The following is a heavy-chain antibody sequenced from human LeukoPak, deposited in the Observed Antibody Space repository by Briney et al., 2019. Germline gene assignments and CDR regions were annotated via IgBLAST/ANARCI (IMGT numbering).Heavy chain of an antibody. CDR1: GYSFTSYW. CDR2: IDPSDSYT. CDR3: ARSPSYYYDSSGYYYASFGY. V-gene: IGHV5-10-1*01. J-gene: IGHJ4*02. D-gene: IGHD3-22*01. Sequence: GESLKISCKGSGYSFTSYWISWVRQMHGKGLEWMGRIDPSDSYTNYSPSFQGHVTISADKSISTAYQQWSSLKASDTAMYYCARSPSYYYDSSGYYYASFGYWGQGTLVTVSS.